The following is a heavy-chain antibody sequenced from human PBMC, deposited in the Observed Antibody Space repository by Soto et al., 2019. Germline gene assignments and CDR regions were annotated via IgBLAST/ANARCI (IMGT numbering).Heavy chain of an antibody. CDR1: GFTFSSYA. CDR3: AKNQERELPRVIDF. D-gene: IGHD1-7*01. Sequence: EVQLLESGGGLVQPGGSLRLSCVASGFTFSSYAMSWLRQAPGKELEWVSGISSGGVAHYVDSVKGRFTISRDRSKNTLYLQMSSLRAEDTALYYCAKNQERELPRVIDFWGQGTLVTVSS. CDR2: ISSGGVA. J-gene: IGHJ4*02. V-gene: IGHV3-23*01.